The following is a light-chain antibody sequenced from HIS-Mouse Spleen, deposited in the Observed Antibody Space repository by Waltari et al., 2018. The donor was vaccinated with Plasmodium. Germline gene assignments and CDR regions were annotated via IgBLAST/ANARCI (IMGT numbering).Light chain of an antibody. J-gene: IGKJ3*01. V-gene: IGKV3-15*01. CDR3: QQYNNWSFT. CDR2: GAS. CDR1: QSVSRN. Sequence: EIVMTQSPATLSVSPGERATLSCRASQSVSRNLAWYQQKPGQAPWLLIYGASTRATGIPARFSGSGSGTEFTLTISSLQSEDFAVYYCQQYNNWSFTFGPGTKVDIK.